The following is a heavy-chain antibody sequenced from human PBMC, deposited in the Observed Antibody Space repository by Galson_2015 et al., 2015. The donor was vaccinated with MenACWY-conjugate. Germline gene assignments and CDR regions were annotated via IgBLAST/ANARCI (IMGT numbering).Heavy chain of an antibody. Sequence: CAISGDSVSSNSAAWNWIRQSPSRGFEWLGRTYYRSQWHYDYAVSVKGRMTINPDTSKNEITLQLHSVTPEDKAMYHCAREASSRYHSDYFCCASWGQGTLVTVSS. V-gene: IGHV6-1*01. CDR3: AREASSRYHSDYFCCAS. CDR2: TYYRSQWHY. D-gene: IGHD3-22*01. CDR1: GDSVSSNSAA. J-gene: IGHJ5*02.